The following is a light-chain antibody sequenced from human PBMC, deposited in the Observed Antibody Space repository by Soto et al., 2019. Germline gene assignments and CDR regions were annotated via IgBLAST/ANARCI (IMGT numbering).Light chain of an antibody. CDR2: AAS. J-gene: IGKJ1*01. Sequence: DIQMTQSPSSLSASVGDRVTITCRASQGSSNYLAWYQQKPGKVPTLLIYAASTLQSGVPSRFSGSGSGTDFTLTISSLQPEDVATYYCQKYKSPQRTFGQGTKVEIK. CDR3: QKYKSPQRT. CDR1: QGSSNY. V-gene: IGKV1-27*01.